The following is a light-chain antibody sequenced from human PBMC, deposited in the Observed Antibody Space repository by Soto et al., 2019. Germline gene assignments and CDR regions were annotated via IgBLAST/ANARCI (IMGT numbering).Light chain of an antibody. CDR1: SSDVGGYNY. CDR2: EVT. Sequence: QSALTQPPSASGSPGQSVTISCTGTSSDVGGYNYVSWYQQHPGKAPKLMIYEVTKRPSGVPDRFSGSKSGNTASVTVSGLQTEDEADYYCSSYAGSKGSVFGGGTKLTVL. CDR3: SSYAGSKGSV. J-gene: IGLJ2*01. V-gene: IGLV2-8*01.